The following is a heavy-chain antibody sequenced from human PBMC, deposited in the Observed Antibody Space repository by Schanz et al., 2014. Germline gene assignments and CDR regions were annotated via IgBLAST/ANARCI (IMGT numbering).Heavy chain of an antibody. CDR3: ARCHSFAY. V-gene: IGHV1-69*02. J-gene: IGHJ4*02. CDR2: IVPIAGIT. Sequence: QVQLVQSGAEVKKPGSSMKVSCKASGGTFNSYTINWVRQAPGQGLEWMGRIVPIAGITNYAQRFQGRVTITADKSSDTAYMDLRSLRSEDTAVYYCARCHSFAYWGQGTLVTVSS. CDR1: GGTFNSYT.